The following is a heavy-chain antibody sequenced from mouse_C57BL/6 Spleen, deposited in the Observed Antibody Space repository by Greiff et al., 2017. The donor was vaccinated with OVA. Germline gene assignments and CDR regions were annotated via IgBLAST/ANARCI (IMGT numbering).Heavy chain of an antibody. Sequence: QVHVKQSGAELARPGASVKLSCKASGYTFTSYGISWVKQRTGQGLEWIGEIYPRSGNTYYNEKFKGKATLTADKSSSTAYMELRSLTSEDSAVYFCARSELTGTTYFDYWGQGTTLTVSS. J-gene: IGHJ2*01. D-gene: IGHD4-1*01. V-gene: IGHV1-81*01. CDR3: ARSELTGTTYFDY. CDR2: IYPRSGNT. CDR1: GYTFTSYG.